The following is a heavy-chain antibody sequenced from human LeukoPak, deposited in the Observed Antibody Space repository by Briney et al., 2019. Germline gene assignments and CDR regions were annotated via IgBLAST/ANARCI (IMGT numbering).Heavy chain of an antibody. CDR1: GYTFTSYG. CDR3: ARDQGWTDDYYYYMDV. D-gene: IGHD2-15*01. J-gene: IGHJ6*03. CDR2: ISAYNGNT. V-gene: IGHV1-18*01. Sequence: ASVKVSCTASGYTFTSYGISWVRQAPGQGLEWMGWISAYNGNTNYAQKLQGRVTITADKSTSTSYMELSSLRSEDTAVYYCARDQGWTDDYYYYMDVWGKGTTVTVSS.